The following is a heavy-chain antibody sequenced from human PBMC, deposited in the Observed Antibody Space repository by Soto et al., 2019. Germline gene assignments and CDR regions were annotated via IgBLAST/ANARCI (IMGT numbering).Heavy chain of an antibody. CDR3: ARELEPGPYYYYGMDV. D-gene: IGHD1-1*01. Sequence: ASVKVSCKASGYTFTGYYMHWVRQAPGQGLEWMGWINPNSGGTNYAQKFQGRVTMTRDTSISTAYMELSRLRSDDTAVYYCARELEPGPYYYYGMDVWGQGTTVTVSS. V-gene: IGHV1-2*02. CDR1: GYTFTGYY. J-gene: IGHJ6*02. CDR2: INPNSGGT.